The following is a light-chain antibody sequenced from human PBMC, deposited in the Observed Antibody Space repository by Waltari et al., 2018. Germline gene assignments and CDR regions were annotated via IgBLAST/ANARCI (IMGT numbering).Light chain of an antibody. CDR1: SSDVGAYDY. Sequence: QSALTQPASVSGSPGQSITISCTGTSSDVGAYDYVSWYQQHPGNAPQLMIYDVSNRPSGISNRCSGSKSGNTASLSISGLQTDDEAEYYCSAYTTSVTLVFGTGTKVTVL. J-gene: IGLJ1*01. CDR3: SAYTTSVTLV. CDR2: DVS. V-gene: IGLV2-14*03.